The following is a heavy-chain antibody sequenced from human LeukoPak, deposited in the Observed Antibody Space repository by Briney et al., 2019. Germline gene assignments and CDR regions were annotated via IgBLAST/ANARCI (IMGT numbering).Heavy chain of an antibody. CDR3: ARHLQWLVRKVPEEPKNDAFDI. J-gene: IGHJ3*02. Sequence: PGGSLRLSCAASGFTFSSYAMHWVRQAPGKGLEWVAVISYDGSNKYYADSVKGRFTISRDNSKNTLYLQMNSLRAEDTAVYYCARHLQWLVRKVPEEPKNDAFDIWGQGTMVTVSS. V-gene: IGHV3-30-3*01. CDR2: ISYDGSNK. CDR1: GFTFSSYA. D-gene: IGHD6-19*01.